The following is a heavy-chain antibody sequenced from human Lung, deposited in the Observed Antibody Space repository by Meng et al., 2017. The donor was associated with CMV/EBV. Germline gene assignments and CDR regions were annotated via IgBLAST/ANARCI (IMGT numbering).Heavy chain of an antibody. CDR3: VRAVHGLEI. CDR2: VNPYNGDG. Sequence: ASVKVSCKTSGYTLTTYGINWVRQAPGQGLEWMGWVNPYNGDGGYAQRFQGRVTVTTDTSINTAYLELTSLRSDDTAVYYWVRAVHGLEIWGQGTTVTVSS. J-gene: IGHJ6*02. D-gene: IGHD4-17*01. CDR1: GYTLTTYG. V-gene: IGHV1-8*01.